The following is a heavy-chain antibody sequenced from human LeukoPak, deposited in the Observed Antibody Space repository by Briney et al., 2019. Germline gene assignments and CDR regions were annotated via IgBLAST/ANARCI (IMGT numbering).Heavy chain of an antibody. CDR1: GGSFSGYY. J-gene: IGHJ6*02. CDR2: INHSGST. Sequence: PSETLSLTCAVYGGSFSGYYWSWIRRPPGKGLEWIGEINHSGSTNYNPSLKSRVTISVDTSKNQFSLKLSSVTAADTAVYYCARLRIGMDVWGQGTTVTVSS. V-gene: IGHV4-34*01. CDR3: ARLRIGMDV.